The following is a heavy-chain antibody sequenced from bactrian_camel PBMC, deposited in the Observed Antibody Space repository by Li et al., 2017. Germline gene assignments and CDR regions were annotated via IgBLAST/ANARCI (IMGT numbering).Heavy chain of an antibody. V-gene: IGHV3S40*01. CDR3: AQGTHGTPAY. Sequence: VESGGGLVQPGGSLRLSCAASGFTFRDFPMTWVRQVPGKGLEWVSAISGGGSATYYVDSVRGRFTISRDNAENTVYLQLNSLKTEDGAMYYCAQGTHGTPAYWGQGTQVTVS. D-gene: IGHD2*01. CDR2: ISGGGSAT. J-gene: IGHJ4*01. CDR1: GFTFRDFP.